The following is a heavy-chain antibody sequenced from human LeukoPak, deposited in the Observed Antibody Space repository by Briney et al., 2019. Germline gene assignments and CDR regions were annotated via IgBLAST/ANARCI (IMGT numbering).Heavy chain of an antibody. CDR2: INHSGST. V-gene: IGHV4-34*01. Sequence: PSETLSLTCAVYGGSFSGYYWSWIRQPPGKGLEWIGEINHSGSTNYNPSLKSRVTISVDTSKNQFSLKLSSVTAADTAVYYCARKPPYSSSWKYYYYMDFRSKGTTVTVSS. J-gene: IGHJ6*03. CDR1: GGSFSGYY. CDR3: ARKPPYSSSWKYYYYMDF. D-gene: IGHD6-13*01.